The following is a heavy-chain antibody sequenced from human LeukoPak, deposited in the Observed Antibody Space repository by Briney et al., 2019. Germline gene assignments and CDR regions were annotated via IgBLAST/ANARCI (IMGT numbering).Heavy chain of an antibody. Sequence: GGSLRLSCAASGFTFSSYWMSWVRQAPGKGLEWVANIKQDGSEKYYVDSVKGRFTIPRDNAKNSLYLQMNSLRAEDTAVYYCAREKVEEYYYDSSGYFHFDYWGQGTLVTVSS. CDR1: GFTFSSYW. V-gene: IGHV3-7*01. CDR2: IKQDGSEK. D-gene: IGHD3-22*01. J-gene: IGHJ4*02. CDR3: AREKVEEYYYDSSGYFHFDY.